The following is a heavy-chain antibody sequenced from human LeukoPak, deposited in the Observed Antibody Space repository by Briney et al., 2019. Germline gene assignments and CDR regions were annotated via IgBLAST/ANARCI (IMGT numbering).Heavy chain of an antibody. CDR3: ARDTRTPYYYDSSGSRDAFDI. V-gene: IGHV4-39*07. J-gene: IGHJ3*02. Sequence: SETLSLTCTVSGGSISSSSYYWGWIRQPPGRGLEWIGSIYYSGSTYYNPSLKSRVTISVDTSKNQFSLKLSSVTAADTAVYYCARDTRTPYYYDSSGSRDAFDIWGQGTMVTVSS. CDR1: GGSISSSSYY. D-gene: IGHD3-22*01. CDR2: IYYSGST.